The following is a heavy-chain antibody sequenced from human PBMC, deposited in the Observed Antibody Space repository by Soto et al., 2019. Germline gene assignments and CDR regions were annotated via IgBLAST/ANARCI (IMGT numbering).Heavy chain of an antibody. V-gene: IGHV4-30-4*01. CDR1: GGSISSGDYY. J-gene: IGHJ4*01. CDR2: IYYSGTT. Sequence: SETLSLTCTVSGGSISSGDYYWSWIRQPPGKGLEWIGYIYYSGTTYSNPSLKSRVTISVDTSKNQFSLKLSSVTAADTAVYYCARVRDYSNPYDYWGQGTLVTVS. CDR3: ARVRDYSNPYDY. D-gene: IGHD4-4*01.